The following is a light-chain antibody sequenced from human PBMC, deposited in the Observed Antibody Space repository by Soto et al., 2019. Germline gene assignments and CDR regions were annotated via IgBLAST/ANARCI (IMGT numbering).Light chain of an antibody. J-gene: IGLJ3*02. CDR3: ETWGSASWV. CDR2: VEGSGNY. CDR1: SGNSDDL. V-gene: IGLV4-60*03. Sequence: QAVVTQSSSASASLGSSVKLTCTLSSGNSDDLIAWHQQQPGKAPRYMMKVEGSGNYNRGSGVPDRFSGSSSGADRYLTISNLQPEDEADYYCETWGSASWVFGGGTKLPVL.